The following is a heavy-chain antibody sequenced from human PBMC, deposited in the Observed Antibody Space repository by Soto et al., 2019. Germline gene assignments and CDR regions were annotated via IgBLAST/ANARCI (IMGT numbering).Heavy chain of an antibody. CDR1: GFTFSSYA. J-gene: IGHJ4*02. D-gene: IGHD5-18*01. CDR2: ITGSGGST. Sequence: PGGSLRLSCAASGFTFSSYAMSWVRQAPGKGLEWVSTITGSGGSTYYADSVKGRFTISRDNSISRDNSKNTLYLQMNSLRAEDTAVYFCARIRLRGFHYGYELDYWGQGTLVTVSS. V-gene: IGHV3-23*01. CDR3: ARIRLRGFHYGYELDY.